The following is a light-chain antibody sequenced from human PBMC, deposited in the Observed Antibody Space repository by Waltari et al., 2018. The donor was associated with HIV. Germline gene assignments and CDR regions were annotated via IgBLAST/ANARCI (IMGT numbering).Light chain of an antibody. J-gene: IGLJ2*01. CDR1: SSDIGAYDS. V-gene: IGLV2-8*01. Sequence: QSALTQPPSASGSLGQPVTISCFGSSSDIGAYDSVSWFQQLPQNAPTLLLYEVTKRHSGVRDRFSGSRSGSTAFLTVSGLQPNDTAAYFCSSYGDNNWVLFGGGTNLTVL. CDR2: EVT. CDR3: SSYGDNNWVL.